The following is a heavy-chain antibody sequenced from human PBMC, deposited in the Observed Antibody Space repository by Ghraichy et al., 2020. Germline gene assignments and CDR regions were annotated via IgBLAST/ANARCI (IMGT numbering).Heavy chain of an antibody. CDR3: ARKYTATYYSLFDY. D-gene: IGHD1-26*01. V-gene: IGHV3-20*04. J-gene: IGHJ4*02. Sequence: GGSLRLSCAASGFIFRDPCMGWVRQRPGKGLEWVSGINYSGGSTKYADSVKGRFTISRDDAKSTTYLQMNNLRADDTAFYYCARKYTATYYSLFDYWGQGTLITVSS. CDR1: GFIFRDPC. CDR2: INYSGGST.